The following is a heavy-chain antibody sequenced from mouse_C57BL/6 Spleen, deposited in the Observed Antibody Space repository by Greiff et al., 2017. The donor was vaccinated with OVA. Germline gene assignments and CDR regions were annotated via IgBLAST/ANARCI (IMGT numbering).Heavy chain of an antibody. Sequence: QVHVKQPGAELVKPGASVKLSCKASGYTFTSYWMHWVKQRPGRGLEWIGRIDPNSGGTKYNEKFKSKATLTVDKPSSTAYMQLSSLTSEDSAVYYCARGAYDYSWFAYWGQGTLVTVSA. CDR3: ARGAYDYSWFAY. CDR1: GYTFTSYW. CDR2: IDPNSGGT. D-gene: IGHD2-4*01. J-gene: IGHJ3*01. V-gene: IGHV1-72*01.